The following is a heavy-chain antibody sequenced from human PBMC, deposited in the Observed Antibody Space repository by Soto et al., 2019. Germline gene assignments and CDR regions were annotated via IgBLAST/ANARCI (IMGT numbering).Heavy chain of an antibody. Sequence: PGGSLRLSCAASGFTFGDYAMTWVRQAPGKGLEWVAGISGNGGNTYSADSVKGRFTISRDNSKNTLYLQMNSLSAEDTAVYYCAKDRQFYDFWTDLSMFVPWGQGTLVTVSS. CDR2: ISGNGGNT. CDR1: GFTFGDYA. D-gene: IGHD3-3*01. J-gene: IGHJ5*02. V-gene: IGHV3-23*01. CDR3: AKDRQFYDFWTDLSMFVP.